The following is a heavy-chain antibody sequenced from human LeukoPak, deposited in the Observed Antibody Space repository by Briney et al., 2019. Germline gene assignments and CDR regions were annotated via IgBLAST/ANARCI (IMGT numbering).Heavy chain of an antibody. CDR1: GGSFSGYY. CDR3: ARQTGSGLFILP. CDR2: INHTGSS. V-gene: IGHV4-34*01. J-gene: IGHJ4*02. D-gene: IGHD3/OR15-3a*01. Sequence: SETLSLTCAVYGGSFSGYYWIWVRQPPGAGLQWIGEINHTGSSNYNPSLKSRVTISVDTSKNQFSLRLTSVTAADTAVYYCARQTGSGLFILPGGQGTLVTVSS.